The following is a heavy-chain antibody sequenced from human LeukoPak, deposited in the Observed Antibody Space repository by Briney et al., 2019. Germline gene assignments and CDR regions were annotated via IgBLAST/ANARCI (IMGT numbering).Heavy chain of an antibody. CDR2: INHSGST. Sequence: SETLSLTCAVYGGSFSGYYWSWIRHPPGKGLEWIGEINHSGSTNYNPSLESRVTISVDTSKNQFSLKLSSVTAADTAVYYCARGRRSYSSSWKFDYWGQGTLVTVSS. CDR3: ARGRRSYSSSWKFDY. D-gene: IGHD6-13*01. CDR1: GGSFSGYY. J-gene: IGHJ4*02. V-gene: IGHV4-34*01.